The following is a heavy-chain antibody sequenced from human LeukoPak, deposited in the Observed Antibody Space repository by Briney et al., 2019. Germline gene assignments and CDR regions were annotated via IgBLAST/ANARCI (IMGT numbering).Heavy chain of an antibody. CDR3: ARRTAGGATFF. Sequence: PSETLSLPCTVSGVSISSSNYYCGWIRQPPGKGLGWIGRIYYSGSTYYNPSLKSRVTISVDTSKNQFSLRLSSVSATDTAVYYCARRTAGGATFFWGQGTLVTVSA. J-gene: IGHJ4*02. CDR1: GVSISSSNYY. CDR2: IYYSGST. V-gene: IGHV4-39*01. D-gene: IGHD1-26*01.